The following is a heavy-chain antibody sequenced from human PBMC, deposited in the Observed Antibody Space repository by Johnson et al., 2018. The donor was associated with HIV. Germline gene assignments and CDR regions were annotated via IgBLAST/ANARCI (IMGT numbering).Heavy chain of an antibody. Sequence: VQLVESGGGVVQPGGSLRLSCAASVFTFSSYWMHWVRQAPGKGLEWVSLICCDGSSKYYADSVKGRFTISRDNSKNTLFLQMNSLRAEDTAVYYGARSGDATRQTGALDVWGQGTMVTVSS. CDR1: VFTFSSYW. CDR2: ICCDGSSK. CDR3: ARSGDATRQTGALDV. V-gene: IGHV3-33*08. D-gene: IGHD3-10*01. J-gene: IGHJ3*01.